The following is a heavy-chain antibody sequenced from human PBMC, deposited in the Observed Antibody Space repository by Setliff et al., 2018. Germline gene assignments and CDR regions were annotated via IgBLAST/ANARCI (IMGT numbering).Heavy chain of an antibody. CDR3: ATKGARGSDWYFDR. D-gene: IGHD3-10*01. Sequence: GESLKISCVASGFSLSAYTVSWVRQVPGKGLECVASISSAPTYIYYADSVKGRFTISRDDAKRSVFLQMNSLKTEDTAVYFCATKGARGSDWYFDRWGRGSLVTVSS. CDR2: ISSAPTYI. V-gene: IGHV3-21*01. J-gene: IGHJ2*01. CDR1: GFSLSAYT.